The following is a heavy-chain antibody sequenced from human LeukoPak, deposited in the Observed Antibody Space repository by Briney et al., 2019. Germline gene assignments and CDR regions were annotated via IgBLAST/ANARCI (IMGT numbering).Heavy chain of an antibody. J-gene: IGHJ4*02. CDR2: INGDGSST. CDR3: ARDWTLDY. Sequence: GGSLRLSCAASGFTVSSYWMYWVRQAPGKGLVWVSLINGDGSSTTYADSVEGRFTISSDNAKNSLYLQMNSLRAEDTAVYYCARDWTLDYWGRGTLVTVSS. V-gene: IGHV3-74*01. D-gene: IGHD3/OR15-3a*01. CDR1: GFTVSSYW.